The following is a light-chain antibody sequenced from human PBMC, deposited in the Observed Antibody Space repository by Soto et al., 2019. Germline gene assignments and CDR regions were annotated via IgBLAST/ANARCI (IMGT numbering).Light chain of an antibody. V-gene: IGLV2-14*01. J-gene: IGLJ1*01. CDR2: DVS. CDR3: GSYTTSTAPGL. CDR1: SSDVGGYNY. Sequence: QSALTQPASVSGSPGQSISISCTGTSSDVGGYNYVSWYQQHPGKAPKLMIYDVSDRPSGVSNRFSGSKSGNMASLTISGLQAEDEADYYCGSYTTSTAPGLFGTGTKLTVL.